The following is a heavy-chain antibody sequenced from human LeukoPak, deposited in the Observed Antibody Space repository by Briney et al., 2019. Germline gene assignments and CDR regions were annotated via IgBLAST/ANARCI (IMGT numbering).Heavy chain of an antibody. CDR2: IYPGDSDT. J-gene: IGHJ3*02. D-gene: IGHD6-19*01. Sequence: PGASLQISCKGSGSIFTSYWIGWGRQLPGKGLEWMGIIYPGDSDTRYSPSFQGQVTISADKSISTAYLQWSSLKASDTAMYYCARRIAVAGVDIWGQGTMVTVSS. V-gene: IGHV5-51*01. CDR1: GSIFTSYW. CDR3: ARRIAVAGVDI.